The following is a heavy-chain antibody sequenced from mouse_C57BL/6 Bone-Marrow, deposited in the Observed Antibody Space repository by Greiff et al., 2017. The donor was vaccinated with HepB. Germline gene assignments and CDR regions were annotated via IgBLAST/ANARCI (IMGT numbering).Heavy chain of an antibody. CDR1: GYTFTEYS. D-gene: IGHD3-2*02. CDR2: FYPGSGSI. Sequence: QVHLKQSGAELVKPGASVKLSCKASGYTFTEYSIHWVKQRSGQGLEWIGGFYPGSGSIKYNEKFKDKATLTADKSSSTVYMELRSLTSEDSAFYFCARHPYGSGYGDAMDYWGQGTSVTVSS. CDR3: ARHPYGSGYGDAMDY. J-gene: IGHJ4*01. V-gene: IGHV1-62-2*01.